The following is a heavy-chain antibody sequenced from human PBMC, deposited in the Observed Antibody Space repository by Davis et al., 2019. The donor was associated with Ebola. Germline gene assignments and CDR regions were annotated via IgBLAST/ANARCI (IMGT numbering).Heavy chain of an antibody. V-gene: IGHV5-51*01. J-gene: IGHJ3*02. CDR3: ATLRRTITGMDDGFDI. Sequence: GESLKISCKDSGNSFTSHWIGWVRQMPGKGLEWMGIIYTGDSDTRYSPSFRGQVTISADKSIKTAFLQWSSLKASDTAMYYCATLRRTITGMDDGFDIWGPGTMVTVSS. D-gene: IGHD1-20*01. CDR1: GNSFTSHW. CDR2: IYTGDSDT.